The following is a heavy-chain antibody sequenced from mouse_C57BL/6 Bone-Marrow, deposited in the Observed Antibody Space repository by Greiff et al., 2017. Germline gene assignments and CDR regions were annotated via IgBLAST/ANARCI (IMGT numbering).Heavy chain of an antibody. CDR1: GYTFTSYW. J-gene: IGHJ3*01. Sequence: QVQLKQPGAELVKPGASVKLSCKASGYTFTSYWMHWVKQRPGQGLEWIGMIHPNSGSTNYNEKFKSKATLTVDKSSSTAYMQLSSLTSEESAVYYCARCSCSVAYWGQGTLVTVSA. CDR3: ARCSCSVAY. V-gene: IGHV1-64*01. CDR2: IHPNSGST.